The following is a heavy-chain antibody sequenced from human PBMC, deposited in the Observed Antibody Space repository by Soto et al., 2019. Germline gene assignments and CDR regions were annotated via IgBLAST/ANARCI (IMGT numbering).Heavy chain of an antibody. D-gene: IGHD6-19*01. CDR2: IYYSGST. Sequence: PSETLSLTCTVSVGSISSGGYYWSWIRQHPGKGLEWIGYIYYSGSTYYNPSLKSRVTISVDTSKNQFSLKLSSVTAADTAVYYCARAVAGTYYYYGMDVWGQGTTVTSP. V-gene: IGHV4-31*03. J-gene: IGHJ6*02. CDR1: VGSISSGGYY. CDR3: ARAVAGTYYYYGMDV.